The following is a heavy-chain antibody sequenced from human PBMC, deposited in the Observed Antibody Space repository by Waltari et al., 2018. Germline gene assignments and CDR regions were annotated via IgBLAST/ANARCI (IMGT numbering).Heavy chain of an antibody. CDR2: ISSSSSYI. Sequence: SMNWVRQAPGKGLEWVSSISSSSSYIYYADSVKGRFTISRDNAKNSLYLQMNSLRAEDTAVYYCARVYSSGWYDAFDIWGQGTMVTVSS. CDR3: ARVYSSGWYDAFDI. V-gene: IGHV3-21*01. D-gene: IGHD6-19*01. CDR1: S. J-gene: IGHJ3*02.